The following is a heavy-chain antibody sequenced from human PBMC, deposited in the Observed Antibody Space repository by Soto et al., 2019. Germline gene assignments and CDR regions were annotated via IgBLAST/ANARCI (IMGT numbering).Heavy chain of an antibody. D-gene: IGHD2-21*02. Sequence: SETLSLTCTVSGGSISSYYWSWIRQPPGKGLEWIGSIYYSGSTYYNPSLKSRVAISVDTSKNQFSLKLSSVTAADTAVYYCARHEGEGHGGNFDYYYYGMDVWGQGTTVTVSS. CDR2: IYYSGST. CDR3: ARHEGEGHGGNFDYYYYGMDV. V-gene: IGHV4-39*01. J-gene: IGHJ6*02. CDR1: GGSISSYY.